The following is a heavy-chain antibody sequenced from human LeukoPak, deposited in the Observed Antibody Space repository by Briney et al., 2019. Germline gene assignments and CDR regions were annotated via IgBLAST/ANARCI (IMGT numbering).Heavy chain of an antibody. CDR3: ARQPVGPGGLDV. Sequence: SETLSLTCTVSRGSVKTYSWSWVRQPPGKGLEWIGYVSYSGAANYNPSLKSRVTISVDTSKNQFSLKLSSVTAADTAVYYCARQPVGPGGLDVWGQGTTVTVSS. CDR2: VSYSGAA. V-gene: IGHV4-59*08. J-gene: IGHJ6*02. CDR1: RGSVKTYS.